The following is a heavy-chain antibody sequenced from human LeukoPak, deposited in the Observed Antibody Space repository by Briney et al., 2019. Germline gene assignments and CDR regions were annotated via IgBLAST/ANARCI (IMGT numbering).Heavy chain of an antibody. V-gene: IGHV4-34*01. J-gene: IGHJ5*02. Sequence: PSETLSLTCAVYGGSFSGYYWSWIRQPPGKGLEWIGEINHSGSTNYNPSLKSRVTISVDTSKNQFSLKLSSVTAADTAVYYCARHRGEYYYGSGSSGLVWFDPWGQGTLVTVSS. CDR2: INHSGST. CDR3: ARHRGEYYYGSGSSGLVWFDP. CDR1: GGSFSGYY. D-gene: IGHD3-10*01.